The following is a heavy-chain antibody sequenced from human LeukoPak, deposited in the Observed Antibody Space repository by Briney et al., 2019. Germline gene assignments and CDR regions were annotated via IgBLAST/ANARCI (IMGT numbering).Heavy chain of an antibody. CDR3: AKPYYYDPFDD. J-gene: IGHJ4*02. V-gene: IGHV4-39*01. CDR2: MFYSGST. Sequence: PSETLSLTCTVSGGSISNSGYYWGWIRQPPGQALNLIGNMFYSGSTYYKPSLESRVPICADTAKNPFSLKLSAGTVADPAVYYCAKPYYYDPFDDWGQGTLV. CDR1: GGSISNSGYY. D-gene: IGHD3-22*01.